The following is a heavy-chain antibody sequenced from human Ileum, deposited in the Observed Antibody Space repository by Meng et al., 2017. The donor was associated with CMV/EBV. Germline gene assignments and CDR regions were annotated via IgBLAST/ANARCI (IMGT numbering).Heavy chain of an antibody. V-gene: IGHV3-30*02. CDR2: VRYDESDN. Sequence: GESLKISCSASGFHFSIYGMHWVRQAPGKGLEWVAFVRYDESDNFYADFVKGRFTVSRDNSKNTIYLQMSSLNPEDTAVYYCARDQDFTNTVWGQGTLVTVSS. D-gene: IGHD2-8*01. CDR3: ARDQDFTNTV. J-gene: IGHJ4*02. CDR1: GFHFSIYG.